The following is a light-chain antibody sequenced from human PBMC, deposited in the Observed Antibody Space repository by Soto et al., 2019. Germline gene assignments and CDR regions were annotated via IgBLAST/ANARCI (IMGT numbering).Light chain of an antibody. Sequence: QSALTQPASVSGSPGQSITISCTGTNSDVGDYNFVSWYQQLPGKAPKLMIYEVSHRPSGVSNRFSGSKSGNTASLTISGLLAEDEAHYYCSSHTSSSIWVFGGGTKLTVL. V-gene: IGLV2-14*03. CDR2: EVS. J-gene: IGLJ3*02. CDR3: SSHTSSSIWV. CDR1: NSDVGDYNF.